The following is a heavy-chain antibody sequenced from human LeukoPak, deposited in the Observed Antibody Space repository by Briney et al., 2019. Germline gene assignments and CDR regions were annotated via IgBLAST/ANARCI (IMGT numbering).Heavy chain of an antibody. Sequence: GASVKVSCKASGYTFTSYDINWVRQATGQGLEWMGWMNPNSGNTGYAQKFQGRVTITRNTSISTAYMELSSLRSEDTAVYYCAREGSGYYGRYFDYWGQGTLVTVSS. CDR1: GYTFTSYD. V-gene: IGHV1-8*03. CDR3: AREGSGYYGRYFDY. D-gene: IGHD3-3*01. J-gene: IGHJ4*02. CDR2: MNPNSGNT.